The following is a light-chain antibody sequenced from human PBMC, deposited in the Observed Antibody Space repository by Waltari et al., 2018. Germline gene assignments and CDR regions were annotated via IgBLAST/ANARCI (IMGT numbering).Light chain of an antibody. V-gene: IGLV6-57*03. J-gene: IGLJ3*02. CDR1: SGSIASNY. CDR2: EDN. CDR3: QSYDSSAEV. Sequence: NFMLTQPHSVLESPGKTVTISCTRRSGSIASNYVQWYQQRPGSAPTTVIYEDNQRPSGVPDRFSGSIDSSSNSASLTISGLKTEDEADYYCQSYDSSAEVFGGGTKLTVL.